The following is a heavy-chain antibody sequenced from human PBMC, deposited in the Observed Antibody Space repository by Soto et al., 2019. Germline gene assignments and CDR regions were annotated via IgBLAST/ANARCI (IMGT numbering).Heavy chain of an antibody. CDR1: GGSISSYY. J-gene: IGHJ4*02. Sequence: QVQLQESGPGLVKPSETLSLTCTVSGGSISSYYWSWIRQPPGKGLEWIGYIYYSGSTNYNPSLNSRVPISXDTSKNQFSLKVSSVTAADTAVYYCARRWGTSFDFWGQGTLVTVSS. V-gene: IGHV4-59*01. CDR3: ARRWGTSFDF. CDR2: IYYSGST. D-gene: IGHD7-27*01.